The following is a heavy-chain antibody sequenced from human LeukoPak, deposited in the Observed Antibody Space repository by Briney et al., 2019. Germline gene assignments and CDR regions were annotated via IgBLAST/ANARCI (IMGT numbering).Heavy chain of an antibody. CDR3: AKAQEYCSGGSCYVYYYGMDV. J-gene: IGHJ6*02. CDR2: ISYDGSNK. V-gene: IGHV3-30*18. CDR1: GFTFSSYG. D-gene: IGHD2-15*01. Sequence: GRSLRLSCAASGFTFSSYGMHWVRQAPGKGLEWVAVISYDGSNKYYADSVKGRFTISRDNSKNTLYLQMNSLRAEDTAVYYCAKAQEYCSGGSCYVYYYGMDVWGQGTTVTVSS.